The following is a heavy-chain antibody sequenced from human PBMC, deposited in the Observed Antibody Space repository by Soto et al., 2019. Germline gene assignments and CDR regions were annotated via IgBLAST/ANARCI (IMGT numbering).Heavy chain of an antibody. CDR3: FTRVIDC. CDR1: GLTFSNAW. Sequence: GGSMRLSCAVSGLTFSNAWMNWVRQAPGKELEWVGRIKTKADGGTTDYAVPVKGRFTISRDDSKNTLYLQMNSLKTEDTAVYYCFTRVIDCWGQGTLVTVSS. CDR2: IKTKADGGTT. D-gene: IGHD6-13*01. J-gene: IGHJ4*02. V-gene: IGHV3-15*07.